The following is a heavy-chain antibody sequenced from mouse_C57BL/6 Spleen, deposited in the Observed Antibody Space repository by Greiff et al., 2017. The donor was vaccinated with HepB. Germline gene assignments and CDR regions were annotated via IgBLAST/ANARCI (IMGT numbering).Heavy chain of an antibody. J-gene: IGHJ4*01. CDR2: FYPGSGSI. Sequence: VQLQQSGAELVKPGASVKLSCKASGYTFTEYTIHWVKQRSGQGLEWIGWFYPGSGSIKYNEKFKDKATLTADKSSSTVYMELSRLTSEDSAVYFCARHEEAGNGNYVVYAMDYWGQGTSVTVSS. CDR3: ARHEEAGNGNYVVYAMDY. CDR1: GYTFTEYT. V-gene: IGHV1-62-2*01. D-gene: IGHD2-1*01.